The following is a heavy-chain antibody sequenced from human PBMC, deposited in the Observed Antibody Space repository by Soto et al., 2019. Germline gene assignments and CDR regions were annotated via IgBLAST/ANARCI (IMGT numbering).Heavy chain of an antibody. D-gene: IGHD6-13*01. CDR2: INHSGST. J-gene: IGHJ5*02. V-gene: IGHV4-34*01. CDR1: GGSFSGYY. CDR3: ARYSSSPSGWFDP. Sequence: PSETLSLTCAVYGGSFSGYYWRWIRQPPGKGLEWIGEINHSGSTNYNPSLKSRVTISVDTSKNQFSLKLSSVTAADTAVYYCARYSSSPSGWFDPWGQGTLVTVSS.